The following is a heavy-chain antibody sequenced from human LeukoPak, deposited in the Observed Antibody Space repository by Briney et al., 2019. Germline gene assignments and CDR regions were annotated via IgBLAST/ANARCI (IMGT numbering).Heavy chain of an antibody. D-gene: IGHD3-10*01. CDR3: ARDGGGDYYSSGSYYNPDYYYYGMDV. V-gene: IGHV7-4-1*02. CDR1: GYTFTSYA. Sequence: ASVKVSCKASGYTFTSYAMNWVRQAPGQGLEWMGWINTNTGNPTYAQGFTGRFVFSLDTSVTTAYLQISSLKAEDTAVYYCARDGGGDYYSSGSYYNPDYYYYGMDVWGQGTTVTVSS. CDR2: INTNTGNP. J-gene: IGHJ6*02.